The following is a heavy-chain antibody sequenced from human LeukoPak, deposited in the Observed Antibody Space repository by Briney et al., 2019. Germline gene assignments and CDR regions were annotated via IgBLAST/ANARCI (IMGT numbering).Heavy chain of an antibody. D-gene: IGHD3-10*01. CDR2: TYPGDSDT. CDR3: ATNTMFRGIHAFDI. V-gene: IGHV5-51*01. J-gene: IGHJ3*02. CDR1: GSGFTSYW. Sequence: GEPLQISCKCSGSGFTSYWIGWVRQLPGKGLEWMGITYPGDSDTRYSPSFQGQVTISADKSISTAYLQWSSLKASDSAMYYCATNTMFRGIHAFDIWGQGTMVTVSS.